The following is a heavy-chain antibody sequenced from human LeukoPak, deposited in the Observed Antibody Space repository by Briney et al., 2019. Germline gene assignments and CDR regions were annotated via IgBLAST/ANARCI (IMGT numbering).Heavy chain of an antibody. D-gene: IGHD2-21*01. CDR3: AKGHYDGDHPHYDGGSVDS. Sequence: ASVKVSCKALEYTFTDYYIHWVRQAPGQGLEWMGVINPRSGSGDTNYARKFQGRITMTTDTSTTTAYLELSRLKADDTAVYYCAKGHYDGDHPHYDGGSVDSWGQGTHITVSS. CDR1: EYTFTDYY. V-gene: IGHV1-2*02. J-gene: IGHJ4*02. CDR2: INPRSGSGDT.